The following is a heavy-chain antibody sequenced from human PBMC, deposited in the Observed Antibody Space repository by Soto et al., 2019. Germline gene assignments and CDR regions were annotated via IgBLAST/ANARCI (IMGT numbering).Heavy chain of an antibody. CDR3: AKQPHYDVWNGYSNRFAP. J-gene: IGHJ5*02. CDR2: ISGSGGNT. Sequence: EVQLLASGGGLVQPGGSLRLSCAASGFTFSTYAMSWVRQAPGKGLEWVSGISGSGGNTYYADSVKGRFTISRDNSKNPRYLQMNSLRAEDTAVYYCAKQPHYDVWNGYSNRFAPWGQGTLVTVSS. D-gene: IGHD3-3*01. V-gene: IGHV3-23*01. CDR1: GFTFSTYA.